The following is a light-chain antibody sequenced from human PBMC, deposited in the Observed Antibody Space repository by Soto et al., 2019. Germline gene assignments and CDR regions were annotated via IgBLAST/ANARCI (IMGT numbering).Light chain of an antibody. CDR2: ENN. CDR1: SGSIANNY. V-gene: IGLV6-57*04. J-gene: IGLJ2*01. Sequence: NFMLTQPHSVSESPGKTLSISCTRSSGSIANNYVQWYQQRPGSAPTTVIYENNQRLSGVPDRFSGSTDGSSNSASLTISGLQTEDEADYYCQSYDSDFVVFGGGTQVTL. CDR3: QSYDSDFVV.